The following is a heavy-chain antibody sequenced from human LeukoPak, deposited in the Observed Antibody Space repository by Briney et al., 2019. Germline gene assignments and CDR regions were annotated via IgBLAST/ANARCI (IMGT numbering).Heavy chain of an antibody. D-gene: IGHD5-18*01. CDR3: ARVYVDTAMAFDY. V-gene: IGHV3-53*01. CDR1: GFTFSSYA. CDR2: IYSGGST. Sequence: GSLRLSCAASGFTFSSYAMHWVRQAPGQGLEWVSVIYSGGSTYYADSVKGRFTISRDNSKNTLYLQMNSLRAEDTAVYYCARVYVDTAMAFDYWGQGTLVTVSS. J-gene: IGHJ4*02.